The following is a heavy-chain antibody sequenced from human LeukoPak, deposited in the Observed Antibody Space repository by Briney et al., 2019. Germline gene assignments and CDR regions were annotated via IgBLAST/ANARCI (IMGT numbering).Heavy chain of an antibody. CDR2: IYYSGST. V-gene: IGHV4-61*05. Sequence: PSETLSLTCTVSGGSISSGTYYWGWIRQPPGKGLEWIGHIYYSGSTDYNPSLKSRLTISVDTSKNQFSLQLSSVTAADTAVYFCARQNSGARLNVWGQGTTVTVSS. D-gene: IGHD6-25*01. CDR1: GGSISSGTYY. J-gene: IGHJ6*02. CDR3: ARQNSGARLNV.